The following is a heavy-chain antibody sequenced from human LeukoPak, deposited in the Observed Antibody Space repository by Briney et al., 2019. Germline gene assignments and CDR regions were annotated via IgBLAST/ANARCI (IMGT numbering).Heavy chain of an antibody. CDR3: ARGGASGPDY. D-gene: IGHD1-26*01. J-gene: IGHJ4*02. Sequence: GASVKVSCKASGYTFTNYGLNWVRQAPGQGLEWMGWISPYNGNTNYAQKYQDRVAMTLDTSTSTAYMELRSLRSDDTAVYYCARGGASGPDYWGRGTLVTVSS. CDR2: ISPYNGNT. V-gene: IGHV1-18*01. CDR1: GYTFTNYG.